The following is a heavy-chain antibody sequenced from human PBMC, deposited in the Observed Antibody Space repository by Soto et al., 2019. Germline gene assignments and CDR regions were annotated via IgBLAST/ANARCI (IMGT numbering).Heavy chain of an antibody. CDR2: IIPIFGTA. Sequence: QVQLVQSGAEVKKPGSSVKVSCKASGGTFSSYAISWVRQAPGQGLEWMGGIIPIFGTANYAQKFQGRVTITADESTSNGLQGLSRLRSEDPAGYYRSSPRPGDLWGPGTPVTVSS. CDR3: SSPRPGDL. D-gene: IGHD3-10*01. J-gene: IGHJ5*02. CDR1: GGTFSSYA. V-gene: IGHV1-69*01.